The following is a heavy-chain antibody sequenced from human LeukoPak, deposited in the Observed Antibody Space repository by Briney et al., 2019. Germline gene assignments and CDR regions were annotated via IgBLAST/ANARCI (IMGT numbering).Heavy chain of an antibody. D-gene: IGHD6-13*01. Sequence: SQTLSLTCTVSGGSISSGGYYWSWIRQHPGKGLEWIGYIYYSGSTYYNPSLKSRVTISVDTSKNQFSLKLSSVTAADTAVYYCARTPGVHSTNWYWRFDPWGQGTLVTVSS. CDR2: IYYSGST. J-gene: IGHJ5*02. CDR1: GGSISSGGYY. CDR3: ARTPGVHSTNWYWRFDP. V-gene: IGHV4-31*03.